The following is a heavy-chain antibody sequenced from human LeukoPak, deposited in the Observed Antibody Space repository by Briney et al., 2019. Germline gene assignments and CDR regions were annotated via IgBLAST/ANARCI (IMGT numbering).Heavy chain of an antibody. D-gene: IGHD3-16*01. CDR2: IYTTGTA. J-gene: IGHJ4*02. V-gene: IGHV4-4*07. CDR1: SGSINSYY. Sequence: SETLSLTCTVSSGSINSYYWGWVRQPAGRGLEWIGRIYTTGTAHYNPSLKSRLTMSVDTSKRQFSLNLRSVTAADTAIYFCARHGYTASHYFLDYWGQGILVTVSS. CDR3: ARHGYTASHYFLDY.